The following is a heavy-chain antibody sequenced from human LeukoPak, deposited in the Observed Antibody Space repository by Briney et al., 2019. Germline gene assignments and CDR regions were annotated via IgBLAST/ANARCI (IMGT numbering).Heavy chain of an antibody. CDR2: INPSGGST. J-gene: IGHJ6*02. Sequence: VASVKVSCKASGYTFTSYYMHWVRQAPGQGLEWMGIINPSGGSTSYAQKFQGRVTMTRDTSTSTVYMELSSLRSEDTAVYYCASPINIVVVTGEVLLGNYGMDVWGQGTTVTVSS. D-gene: IGHD2-21*02. CDR1: GYTFTSYY. CDR3: ASPINIVVVTGEVLLGNYGMDV. V-gene: IGHV1-46*01.